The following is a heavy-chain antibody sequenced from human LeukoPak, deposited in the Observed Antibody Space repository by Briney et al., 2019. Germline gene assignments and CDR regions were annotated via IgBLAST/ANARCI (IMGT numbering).Heavy chain of an antibody. CDR1: GFTFSSYD. V-gene: IGHV3-21*05. CDR2: ISGSGGNI. D-gene: IGHD1-26*01. Sequence: GGSLRLSCAASGFTFSSYDMKWVRQAPGKGLEWVSHISGSGGNIGYADSVKGRFTISRDNAKNSLYLQMNSLRAEDTAVYYCARDRIVGATDYWGQGTLVTVSS. J-gene: IGHJ4*02. CDR3: ARDRIVGATDY.